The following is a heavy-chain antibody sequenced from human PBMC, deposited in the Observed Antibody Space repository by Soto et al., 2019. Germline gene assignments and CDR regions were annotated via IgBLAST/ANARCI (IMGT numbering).Heavy chain of an antibody. J-gene: IGHJ4*02. V-gene: IGHV3-30*04. CDR1: GFTFSNYA. CDR2: ISHDGSHI. Sequence: GGSLRLSCAASGFTFSNYAIHWFRQAPGKGLEWVAVISHDGSHIYYADSVKGRFTISRDNSKNTLFLQMNSLRPEDTAVFYCARESYGSGYSDYWGQGTLVTVSS. CDR3: ARESYGSGYSDY. D-gene: IGHD3-22*01.